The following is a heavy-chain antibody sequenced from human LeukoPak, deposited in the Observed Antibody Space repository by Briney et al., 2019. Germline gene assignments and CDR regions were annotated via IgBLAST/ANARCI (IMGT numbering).Heavy chain of an antibody. V-gene: IGHV1-46*01. Sequence: GASVKVSCKAFGYTFTSNYMHWVRQAPGQGPEWMGVISPSGGSTTYAQKFQGRVTLTRDMSTSTDYLELSSLRSEDTAVYYCARGRKYTSGYRVTELGSGYSDYWGQGTLVTVSS. D-gene: IGHD5-18*01. CDR2: ISPSGGST. CDR1: GYTFTSNY. CDR3: ARGRKYTSGYRVTELGSGYSDY. J-gene: IGHJ4*02.